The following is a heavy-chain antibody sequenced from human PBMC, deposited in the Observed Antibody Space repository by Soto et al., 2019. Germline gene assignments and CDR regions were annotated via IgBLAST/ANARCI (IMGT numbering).Heavy chain of an antibody. J-gene: IGHJ5*02. D-gene: IGHD3-22*01. Sequence: QVQLVQSGAEVKKPESSVKVSCKASGGTFSSYAISWVRQAPGQGLEWMGGIIPIFGTANYAQKFQGRVTITADESTSTAYMELSSLRSEDTAVYYCARAGDYYDSSGYYYWFDPWGQGTLVTVSS. CDR1: GGTFSSYA. CDR3: ARAGDYYDSSGYYYWFDP. V-gene: IGHV1-69*01. CDR2: IIPIFGTA.